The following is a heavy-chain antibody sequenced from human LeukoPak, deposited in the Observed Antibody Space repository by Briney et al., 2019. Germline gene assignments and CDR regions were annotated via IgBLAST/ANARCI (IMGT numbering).Heavy chain of an antibody. CDR3: AGYCSTTSCYSSPNWFDP. D-gene: IGHD2-2*01. V-gene: IGHV1-46*01. CDR2: INPGGGST. CDR1: GYTFTSYY. Sequence: ASVKVSCKASGYTFTSYYMHWVRQAPGQGLEWMGIINPGGGSTSYAQKFQGRVTMTRDMSTSTVYMELSSLRSEDTAVYYCAGYCSTTSCYSSPNWFDPWGQGTLVTVSS. J-gene: IGHJ5*02.